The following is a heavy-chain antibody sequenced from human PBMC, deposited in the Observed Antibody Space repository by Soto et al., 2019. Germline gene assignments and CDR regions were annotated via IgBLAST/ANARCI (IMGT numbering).Heavy chain of an antibody. CDR1: SDSISSYY. Sequence: QVQLQESGPGLVRPSETLSLTCTVSSDSISSYYWIWIRQSPGKGLEWIGYTDYSGNTNYNPSLKGGVTISGDTPKNQFSLRLSAVTAADTAVYYCARAVGDPLYYLDYGGQGTLVTVSS. CDR2: TDYSGNT. D-gene: IGHD6-19*01. V-gene: IGHV4-59*08. J-gene: IGHJ4*02. CDR3: ARAVGDPLYYLDY.